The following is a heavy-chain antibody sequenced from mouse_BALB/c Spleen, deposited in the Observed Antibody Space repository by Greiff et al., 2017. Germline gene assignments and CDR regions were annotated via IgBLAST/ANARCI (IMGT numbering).Heavy chain of an antibody. J-gene: IGHJ4*01. Sequence: EVQLQQSGAELVKPGASVKLSCTASGFNIKDTYMHWVKQRPEQGLEWIGRIDPANGNTKYDPKFQGKATITADTSSNTAYLQLSSLTSEDTAVYYCARSARRYDDEGGYAMDYWGQGTSVTVSS. CDR1: GFNIKDTY. CDR3: ARSARRYDDEGGYAMDY. CDR2: IDPANGNT. V-gene: IGHV14-3*02. D-gene: IGHD2-14*01.